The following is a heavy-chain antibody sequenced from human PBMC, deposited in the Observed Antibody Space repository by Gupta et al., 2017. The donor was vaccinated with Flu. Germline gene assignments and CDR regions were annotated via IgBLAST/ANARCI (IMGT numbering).Heavy chain of an antibody. J-gene: IGHJ4*02. CDR3: ARDFVVVVADGDFDV. D-gene: IGHD2-15*01. CDR2: INPKSGDT. V-gene: IGHV1-2*02. Sequence: HWVRQAPGQGREWLGWINPKSGDTYYAPKFEGRVAMTRDTSINTAYMELNRLMFDDTAVYYCARDFVVVVADGDFDVWGQGTQVTVSS.